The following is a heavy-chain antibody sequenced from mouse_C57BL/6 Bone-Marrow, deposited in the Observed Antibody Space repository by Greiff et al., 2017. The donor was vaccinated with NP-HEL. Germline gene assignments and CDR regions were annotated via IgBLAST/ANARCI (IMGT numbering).Heavy chain of an antibody. CDR3: VRHAGFAY. J-gene: IGHJ3*01. CDR1: GFSFNTYA. Sequence: GGGLVQPKGSLTLSCAASGFSFNTYAMNWVRQAPGKGLEWVARIRSKSNNYATYYADSVKDRFTISRDDSESMLYLQMNNLKTEDTAMYYCVRHAGFAYWGQGTLVTVSA. V-gene: IGHV10-1*01. CDR2: IRSKSNNYAT.